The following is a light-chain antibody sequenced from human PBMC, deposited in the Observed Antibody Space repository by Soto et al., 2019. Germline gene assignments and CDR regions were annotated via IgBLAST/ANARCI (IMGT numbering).Light chain of an antibody. CDR2: EVS. J-gene: IGLJ1*01. CDR3: SSYTSSSTYV. V-gene: IGLV2-14*01. Sequence: QSALTQPASVSGSPGQSITISCTGTSSDVGGYNYVSWYQQHPGKAPKLMIYEVSNRPSGVSNRFSGSKSGNTASLTISGLQAEDEADYYCSSYTSSSTYVFGTGTNFTVL. CDR1: SSDVGGYNY.